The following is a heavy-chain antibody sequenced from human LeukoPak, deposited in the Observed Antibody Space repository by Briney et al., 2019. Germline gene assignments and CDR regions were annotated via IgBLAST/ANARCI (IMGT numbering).Heavy chain of an antibody. CDR3: ARDLGYSYGFDY. D-gene: IGHD5-18*01. Sequence: PGGSLRLSCAASGFTFSSYSMNWVRQAPGKGLEWVSSISSSSSYIYYADSVKGRFTISRDNAKNSLCLQMNSLRAEDTAVYYCARDLGYSYGFDYWGQGTLVTVSS. CDR1: GFTFSSYS. V-gene: IGHV3-21*01. CDR2: ISSSSSYI. J-gene: IGHJ4*02.